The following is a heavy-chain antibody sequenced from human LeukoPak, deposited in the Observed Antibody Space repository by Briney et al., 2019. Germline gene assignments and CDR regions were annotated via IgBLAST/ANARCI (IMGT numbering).Heavy chain of an antibody. CDR2: IYSGGST. D-gene: IGHD4-23*01. CDR1: GFTVSSNY. CDR3: AKIGGNVVY. V-gene: IGHV3-53*01. Sequence: PGGSLRVSCAASGFTVSSNYMSWVRQAPGKGLEWVSVIYSGGSTYYADSVKGRFTISRDNSKNTLYLQMNSLRAEDTAVYYCAKIGGNVVYWGQGTLVTVSS. J-gene: IGHJ4*02.